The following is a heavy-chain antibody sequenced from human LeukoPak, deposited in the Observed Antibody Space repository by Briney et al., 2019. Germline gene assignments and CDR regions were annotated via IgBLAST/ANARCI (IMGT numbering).Heavy chain of an antibody. D-gene: IGHD2-8*02. J-gene: IGHJ4*02. CDR2: ISWNSGSI. V-gene: IGHV3-9*01. Sequence: PGGSLRLSCAASGFTFDDYAMHWVRQAPGKGLEWVSGISWNSGSIGYADSVKGRFTISRDNAKNSLHLQMNSLRAEDTALYYCAKDKSGGGNFDYWGQGTLVTVSS. CDR3: AKDKSGGGNFDY. CDR1: GFTFDDYA.